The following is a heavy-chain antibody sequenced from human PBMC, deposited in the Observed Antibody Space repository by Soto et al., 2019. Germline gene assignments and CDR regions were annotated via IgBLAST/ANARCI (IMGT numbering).Heavy chain of an antibody. CDR3: ARDPYYDFWSGFPTAMAV. J-gene: IGHJ6*04. V-gene: IGHV4-34*01. CDR1: GGSFSGYY. D-gene: IGHD3-3*01. CDR2: INHSGST. Sequence: SETLSLTCAVYGGSFSGYYWSWIRQPPGKGLEWIGEINHSGSTNYNPSLKSRVTISVDTSKNQFSLKLSSVTAADTAVYYCARDPYYDFWSGFPTAMAVWGKGTTVTVSS.